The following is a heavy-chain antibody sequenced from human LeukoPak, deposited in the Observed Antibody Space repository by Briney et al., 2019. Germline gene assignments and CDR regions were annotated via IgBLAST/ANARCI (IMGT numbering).Heavy chain of an antibody. Sequence: TGGSLRLSCVASGFTFSDFAIQWVRQAPGKGLDWVAVISGAGSVTHYADSMRGRFTISRDNSRDTVFLQMNSLRPEDTGVYYCAREGYSSGSLGDLDHWGQGTRVTVSS. CDR2: ISGAGSVT. D-gene: IGHD6-19*01. CDR3: AREGYSSGSLGDLDH. V-gene: IGHV3-30*04. J-gene: IGHJ5*02. CDR1: GFTFSDFA.